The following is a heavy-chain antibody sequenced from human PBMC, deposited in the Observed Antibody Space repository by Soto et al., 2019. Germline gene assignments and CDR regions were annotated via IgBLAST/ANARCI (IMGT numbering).Heavy chain of an antibody. CDR1: GFTFSSYD. J-gene: IGHJ6*03. Sequence: GGSLRLSCAASGFTFSSYDMHWVRQATGKGLEWVSAIGTAGDTYYPGSVKGRFTISRENAKNSLYLQMNSLRAGDTAVYYCARATPSRSSGWDYYYYYMDVWGKGTTVTVSS. CDR2: IGTAGDT. CDR3: ARATPSRSSGWDYYYYYMDV. D-gene: IGHD6-19*01. V-gene: IGHV3-13*01.